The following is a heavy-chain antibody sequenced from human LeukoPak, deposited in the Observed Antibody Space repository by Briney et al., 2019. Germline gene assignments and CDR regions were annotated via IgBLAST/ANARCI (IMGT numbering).Heavy chain of an antibody. D-gene: IGHD3-10*01. J-gene: IGHJ4*02. CDR1: GYTFTSSG. Sequence: SGKASCKPSGYTFTSSGTSWVRQAPGQGLEWMDWISAYNGNTNYAQKLQGRVTMTTDTSTSTAYMELRSLRSDDTAVYYCARTLAYGSGSYSGYYWGQGTLVTVSS. CDR3: ARTLAYGSGSYSGYY. V-gene: IGHV1-18*04. CDR2: ISAYNGNT.